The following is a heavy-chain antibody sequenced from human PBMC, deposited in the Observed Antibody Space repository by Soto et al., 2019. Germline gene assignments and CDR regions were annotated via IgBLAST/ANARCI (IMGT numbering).Heavy chain of an antibody. J-gene: IGHJ4*02. CDR1: GVSISSSSYY. V-gene: IGHV4-39*01. Sequence: SETLSLTCTVSGVSISSSSYYWGWIRQPPGKGLEWIGSIYYSGSTYYNPSLKSRVTISVDTSKNQFSLKLSSVTAADTAVYYCARTLIAAAGTGSFDYWGQGTLVTVSS. CDR2: IYYSGST. D-gene: IGHD6-13*01. CDR3: ARTLIAAAGTGSFDY.